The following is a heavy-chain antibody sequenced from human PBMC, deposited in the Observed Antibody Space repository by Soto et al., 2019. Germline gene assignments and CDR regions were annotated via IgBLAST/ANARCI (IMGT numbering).Heavy chain of an antibody. CDR2: INSDGSST. CDR3: ARDLSYYDFWSGYSYYYYGMDV. D-gene: IGHD3-3*01. Sequence: GGSLRLSCVASGFTFNKYALAWVRQAPGKGLEWVSRINSDGSSTSYADSVKGRFTISRDNAKNTLYLQMNSLRAEDTAVYYCARDLSYYDFWSGYSYYYYGMDVWGQGTTVTVSS. V-gene: IGHV3-74*01. J-gene: IGHJ6*02. CDR1: GFTFNKYA.